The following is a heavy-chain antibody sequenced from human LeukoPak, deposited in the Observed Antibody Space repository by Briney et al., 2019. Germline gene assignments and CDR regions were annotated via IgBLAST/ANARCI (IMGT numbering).Heavy chain of an antibody. J-gene: IGHJ5*02. CDR1: GFTFSNYW. D-gene: IGHD6-19*01. Sequence: GGSLRLSCAASGFTFSNYWMNWVRQAPGKGLEWVANIKQDGSEEYYVDSVKGRFTISRDNAKNSLYLQMNNLRAEDTAVYYCANLGIAVANWFDPWGQGTLVTVSS. CDR3: ANLGIAVANWFDP. CDR2: IKQDGSEE. V-gene: IGHV3-7*03.